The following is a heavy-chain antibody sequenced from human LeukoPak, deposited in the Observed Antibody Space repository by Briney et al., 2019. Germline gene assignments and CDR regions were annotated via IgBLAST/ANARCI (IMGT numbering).Heavy chain of an antibody. CDR2: MYYSGST. J-gene: IGHJ5*02. D-gene: IGHD3-22*01. V-gene: IGHV4-30-4*01. Sequence: SQTLSLTCTVSGGSISSGDYYWSWIRQPPGKGLEWIAYMYYSGSTYYNPSLKSRVTMSANTSKNQLSLKLSSVTAAATAAYYCARPYYYDSRIDPWGQGILVTV. CDR1: GGSISSGDYY. CDR3: ARPYYYDSRIDP.